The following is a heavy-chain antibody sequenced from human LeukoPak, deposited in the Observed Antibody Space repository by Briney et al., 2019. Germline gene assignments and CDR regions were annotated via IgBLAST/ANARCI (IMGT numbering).Heavy chain of an antibody. CDR2: INSDGSST. CDR3: AKASTVITPEDY. V-gene: IGHV3-74*01. J-gene: IGHJ4*02. D-gene: IGHD4-23*01. Sequence: GGSLRLSCAASGFTFSSYWMHWVRQAPGKGLVWVSRINSDGSSTSYADSVKGRFTISRDNAKNTLYLQMNSLGAEDTAVYYCAKASTVITPEDYWGQGTLVTVSS. CDR1: GFTFSSYW.